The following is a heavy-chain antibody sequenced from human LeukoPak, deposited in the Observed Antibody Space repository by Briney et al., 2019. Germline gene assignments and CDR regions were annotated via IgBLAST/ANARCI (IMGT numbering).Heavy chain of an antibody. CDR2: IFYSGST. Sequence: PSETLSLTCIVSGGSISSYYGSWIRQPPGKGLEWIGYIFYSGSTNYNPSLESRVTMSVDTSKNQFSLKLRSVTAADTAVYYCARPGVGSGRYGAFDIWGQGTLVIVSS. CDR1: GGSISSYY. CDR3: ARPGVGSGRYGAFDI. V-gene: IGHV4-59*08. J-gene: IGHJ3*02. D-gene: IGHD5-18*01.